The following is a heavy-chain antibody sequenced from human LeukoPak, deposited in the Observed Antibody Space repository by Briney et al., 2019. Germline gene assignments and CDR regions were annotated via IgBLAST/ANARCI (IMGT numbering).Heavy chain of an antibody. D-gene: IGHD5-18*01. Sequence: SETLSLTCTVSGGSISSYYWSWIRQPPGKGLEWIGYIYYSGSTNYNPSLKSRVTISVDTSKNQFSLKLSSVTAADTAVYYCARQGGYRIGNWFDPWGQGTLVTVSS. CDR1: GGSISSYY. J-gene: IGHJ5*02. CDR3: ARQGGYRIGNWFDP. V-gene: IGHV4-59*08. CDR2: IYYSGST.